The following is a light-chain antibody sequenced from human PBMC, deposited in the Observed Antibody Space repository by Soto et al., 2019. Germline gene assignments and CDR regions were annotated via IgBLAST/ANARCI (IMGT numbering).Light chain of an antibody. CDR1: QAIGTA. CDR3: HQRQSWPRT. Sequence: SLYASIRDTVSISCRASQAIGTALGWYQQKPGKVPKLLIYAASTLQSGVPSRFSGSGSETDFTLTISDVEPEDFAVYYCHQRQSWPRTFGQGTKVDIK. J-gene: IGKJ1*01. CDR2: AAS. V-gene: IGKV1-17*02.